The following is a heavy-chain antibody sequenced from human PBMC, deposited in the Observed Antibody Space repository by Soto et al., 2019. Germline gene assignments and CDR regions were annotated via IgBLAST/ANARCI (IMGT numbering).Heavy chain of an antibody. CDR1: GGSFSGYY. CDR3: ARGITGTTYRLDY. V-gene: IGHV4-34*01. Sequence: QVQLQQWGAGLLKPSETLSLTCAVYGGSFSGYYWSWIRQPPGKGLEWIGEINHSGSTNYNPSLKSRVTISVDTSKNQFYLKLSSVTAADTAVYYCARGITGTTYRLDYWGQGTLVTVSS. J-gene: IGHJ4*02. D-gene: IGHD1-20*01. CDR2: INHSGST.